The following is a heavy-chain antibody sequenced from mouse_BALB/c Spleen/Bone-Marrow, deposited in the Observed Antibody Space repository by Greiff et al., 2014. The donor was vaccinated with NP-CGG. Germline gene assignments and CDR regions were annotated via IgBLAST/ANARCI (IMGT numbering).Heavy chain of an antibody. J-gene: IGHJ3*01. CDR2: ILPGSGST. CDR1: GYTFSSYW. V-gene: IGHV1-9*01. CDR3: ARRGHGFAWFAY. D-gene: IGHD1-2*01. Sequence: QVQLKESGTELMKPGASVKISCKATGYTFSSYWIEWVNQRPGHGLEWIGEILPGSGSTNYNEKFKGKATFTADTSSNTAYMQLSSLTAEDSAVYYCARRGHGFAWFAYWGQGTLVTVSA.